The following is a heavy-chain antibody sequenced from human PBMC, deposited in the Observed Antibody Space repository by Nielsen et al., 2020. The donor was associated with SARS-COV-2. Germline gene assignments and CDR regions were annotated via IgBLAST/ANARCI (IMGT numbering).Heavy chain of an antibody. D-gene: IGHD3-9*01. CDR3: AKAQTVLRYFDWLPDDAFDI. V-gene: IGHV3-9*01. Sequence: SLKISCAASGFTFDDYAMHWVRQAPGKGLEWVSGISWNSGFIGYADSVKGRFTISRDNAKNSLYLQMNSLRAEDTALYYCAKAQTVLRYFDWLPDDAFDIWGQGTMVTVSS. CDR2: ISWNSGFI. CDR1: GFTFDDYA. J-gene: IGHJ3*02.